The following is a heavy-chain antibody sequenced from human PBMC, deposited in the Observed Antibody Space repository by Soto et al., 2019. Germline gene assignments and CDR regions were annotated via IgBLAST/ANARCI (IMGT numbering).Heavy chain of an antibody. CDR2: ISAHNGNT. CDR3: ARGRYGDS. CDR1: GYTFTSYG. V-gene: IGHV1-18*01. Sequence: QVHLVQSGAEVKKPGASVKVSCKASGYTFTSYGITWVRQAPGQGLEWMGWISAHNGNTDYAQKLQGRVIVTRDTSTSTAYMELRSLRSDDTPVYYCARGRYGDSWGQGALVTVSS. J-gene: IGHJ4*02. D-gene: IGHD1-1*01.